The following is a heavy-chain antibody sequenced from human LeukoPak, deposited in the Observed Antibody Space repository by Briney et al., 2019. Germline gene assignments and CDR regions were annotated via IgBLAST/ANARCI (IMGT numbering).Heavy chain of an antibody. Sequence: GGSLRLSCAASGFTFSSYGMHWVRQAPGKGLEWVAVIWYDGSNKYYADSVKGRFTISRDNSKNTVYLQMNTLRAEDTAVYYCARGGGTYGNFDYWGQGTLVTVSS. J-gene: IGHJ4*02. D-gene: IGHD1/OR15-1a*01. V-gene: IGHV3-33*01. CDR2: IWYDGSNK. CDR1: GFTFSSYG. CDR3: ARGGGTYGNFDY.